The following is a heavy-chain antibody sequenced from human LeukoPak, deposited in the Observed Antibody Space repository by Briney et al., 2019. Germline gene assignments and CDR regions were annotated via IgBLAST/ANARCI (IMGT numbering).Heavy chain of an antibody. CDR2: IIPIFGTA. Sequence: GASVKVSCKASGGTFSSYAISWVRQAPGQGLEWMGGIIPIFGTANYAQKFQGRVTITADESTSTAYMELSSLRSEDTAVYYCASPAKYCSSTSCYADYYYGMDVWGQGTTVTVSS. CDR1: GGTFSSYA. J-gene: IGHJ6*02. CDR3: ASPAKYCSSTSCYADYYYGMDV. V-gene: IGHV1-69*13. D-gene: IGHD2-2*01.